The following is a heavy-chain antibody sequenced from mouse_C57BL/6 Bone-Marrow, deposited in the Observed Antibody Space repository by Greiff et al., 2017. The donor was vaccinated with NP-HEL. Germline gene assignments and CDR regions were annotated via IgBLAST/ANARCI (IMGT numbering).Heavy chain of an antibody. Sequence: VQLKQSGPELVKPGASVKISCKASGYTFTDYYMNWVKQSHGKSLEWIGDINPNNGGTSYNQKFKGKATLTVDKSSSTAYMELRSLTSEDSAVYYCARSPGSRGDWYFDVWGTGTTVTVSS. CDR2: INPNNGGT. D-gene: IGHD1-1*01. J-gene: IGHJ1*03. CDR1: GYTFTDYY. CDR3: ARSPGSRGDWYFDV. V-gene: IGHV1-26*01.